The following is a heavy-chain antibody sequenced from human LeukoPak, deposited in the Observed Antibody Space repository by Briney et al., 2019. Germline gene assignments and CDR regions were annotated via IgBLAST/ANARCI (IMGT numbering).Heavy chain of an antibody. CDR1: GFTVSSNS. V-gene: IGHV3-53*01. D-gene: IGHD2-15*01. J-gene: IGHJ4*02. Sequence: GGPLRLSCTVSGFTVSSNSMSWVRQAPGKGLEWVSFIYSDNTHYSDSVKGRFTISRDNAKNTLYLQMNSLRAEDTAVYYCARDLRAAKSGSGFDYWGQGTLVTVSS. CDR2: IYSDNT. CDR3: ARDLRAAKSGSGFDY.